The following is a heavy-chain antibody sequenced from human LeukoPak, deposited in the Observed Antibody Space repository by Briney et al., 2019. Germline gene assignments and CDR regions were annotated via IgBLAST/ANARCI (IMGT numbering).Heavy chain of an antibody. CDR3: AKDVGYSDSSAYYYLGY. V-gene: IGHV3-30*02. Sequence: PGGSLRLSCAASGFTFSTYGIHWVRQAPGKGLEWVTFIQYDGSSQYYADSVKGRFTISRDNSQDTLYLQMNSLRTDDTAVYYCAKDVGYSDSSAYYYLGYWGQGTLVTVSS. D-gene: IGHD3-22*01. CDR2: IQYDGSSQ. J-gene: IGHJ4*02. CDR1: GFTFSTYG.